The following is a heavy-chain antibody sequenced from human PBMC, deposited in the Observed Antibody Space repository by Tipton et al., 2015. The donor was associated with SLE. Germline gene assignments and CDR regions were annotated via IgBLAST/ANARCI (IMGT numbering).Heavy chain of an antibody. D-gene: IGHD6-6*01. J-gene: IGHJ4*02. V-gene: IGHV4-34*01. CDR1: GGSFSGYY. CDR3: ARGPPYSSSWEDY. CDR2: IYYSGST. Sequence: TLSLTCAVYGGSFSGYYWSWIRQPPGKGLEWIGSIYYSGSTYYNPSLKSRVTISVDTSKNQFSLKLSSVTAADTAVYYCARGPPYSSSWEDYWGQGTLVTVSS.